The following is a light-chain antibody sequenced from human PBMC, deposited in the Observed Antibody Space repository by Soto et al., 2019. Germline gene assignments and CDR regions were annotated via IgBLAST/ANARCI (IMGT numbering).Light chain of an antibody. J-gene: IGKJ1*01. Sequence: EIVLPQSPGTLSLSPGERATLSCRASQSLISSYLAWYQQKPGQAPRFLIYGTSSRATGIPDRFSGSGSGTDFSLTISSLQSEDFAVYYCQQYDNWPPWTFGQGTKVDIK. CDR3: QQYDNWPPWT. V-gene: IGKV3-20*01. CDR2: GTS. CDR1: QSLISSY.